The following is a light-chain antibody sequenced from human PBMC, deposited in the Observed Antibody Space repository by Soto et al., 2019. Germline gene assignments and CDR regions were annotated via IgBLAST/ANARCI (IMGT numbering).Light chain of an antibody. CDR1: SSDVGRYKL. CDR3: SSYTASSTLI. J-gene: IGLJ2*01. CDR2: DVT. Sequence: QSVLTQPASVSGSPGQSITISCTGTSSDVGRYKLVSWYQQHPGKAPKLMIYDVTNRPSGVSNRFSGSKSGHTASLTISGLQAEDEAGYYCSSYTASSTLIFGGGTKLTVL. V-gene: IGLV2-14*03.